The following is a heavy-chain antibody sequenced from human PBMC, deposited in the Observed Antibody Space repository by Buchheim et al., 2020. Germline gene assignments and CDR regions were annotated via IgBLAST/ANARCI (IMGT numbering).Heavy chain of an antibody. D-gene: IGHD2-21*02. CDR1: GFTFSTYW. J-gene: IGHJ4*02. Sequence: EVQLVESGGDLVQPGKSLRLSCAASGFTFSTYWMSWVRQAPGKGLEWVANIQKDESEKYYVDSVEGRFHICRDNAKNTLSLTMNSLTADDTGVYYCARGLSVVTARDYFDSWGQGT. CDR2: IQKDESEK. V-gene: IGHV3-7*01. CDR3: ARGLSVVTARDYFDS.